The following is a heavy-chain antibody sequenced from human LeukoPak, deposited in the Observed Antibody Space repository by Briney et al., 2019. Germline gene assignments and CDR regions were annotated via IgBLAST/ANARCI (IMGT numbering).Heavy chain of an antibody. CDR1: GFTFSSYW. Sequence: GGSLRLSCEASGFTFSSYWMSWVRQAPGKELEWVSVLYSDGRTYYADSVKGRFTISRDTSKNTLYLQVNSLRAEDTAVYYCARGGGYYPIDYWGQGTLVTVSS. CDR2: LYSDGRT. J-gene: IGHJ4*02. D-gene: IGHD2-15*01. CDR3: ARGGGYYPIDY. V-gene: IGHV3-53*01.